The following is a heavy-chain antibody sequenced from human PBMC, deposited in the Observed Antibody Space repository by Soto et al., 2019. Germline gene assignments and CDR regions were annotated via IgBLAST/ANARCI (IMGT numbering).Heavy chain of an antibody. CDR1: GFDFEDYA. D-gene: IGHD3-22*01. J-gene: IGHJ4*02. V-gene: IGHV3-43D*04. CDR2: TNSDGTDS. Sequence: GGSLRLSCAAAGFDFEDYAMHWVRQVPGKGLEWVSLTNSDGTDSYYVDSVKGRFTISRDNAKTTLYLQMDRLRPEDTALYFCAKSLYYYDSSPLDHWCQGTLVTVSS. CDR3: AKSLYYYDSSPLDH.